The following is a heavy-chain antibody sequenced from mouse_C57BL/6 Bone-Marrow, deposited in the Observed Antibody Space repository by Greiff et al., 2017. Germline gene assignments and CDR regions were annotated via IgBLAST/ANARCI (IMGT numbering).Heavy chain of an antibody. V-gene: IGHV14-2*01. CDR2: IDPDGGET. J-gene: IGHJ4*01. CDR3: ARGGGCAMDY. Sequence: VQLQQSGAELVKPGASVKLSCTASGFNIKDYYMHWVKQRTEQGLEWIGRIDPDGGETKYAPKFQGKATITADTSSNTAYLQLSSLTSEDTAVYYCARGGGCAMDYWGQGTSVTVSS. CDR1: GFNIKDYY.